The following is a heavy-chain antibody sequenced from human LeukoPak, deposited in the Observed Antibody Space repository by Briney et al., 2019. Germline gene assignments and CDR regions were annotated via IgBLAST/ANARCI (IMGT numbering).Heavy chain of an antibody. CDR1: GGTFSSYT. CDR2: IIPILGIA. D-gene: IGHD2-2*01. J-gene: IGHJ4*02. V-gene: IGHV1-69*04. CDR3: ARDSLGYCSSTSCRPSYY. Sequence: SVKVSCKASGGTFSSYTISWVRQAPGQGLEWMGRIIPILGIANYAQKFQARVTITADKSTSTAYMELSSLRSEDTAVYYCARDSLGYCSSTSCRPSYYWGQGTLVTVSS.